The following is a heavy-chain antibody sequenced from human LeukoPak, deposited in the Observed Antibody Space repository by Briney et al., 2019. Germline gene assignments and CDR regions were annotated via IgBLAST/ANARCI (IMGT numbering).Heavy chain of an antibody. Sequence: GESLKISCQASGYDFTRSWIGRVRQLPGKGPEWMGVIYPDDSFTNHSPSFRGQITITAGKSNRTTYLQCTSLKDTDTGTYYCASRGGDRYCSVGVCLVFGFWGQGALVTVSS. D-gene: IGHD2-15*01. CDR3: ASRGGDRYCSVGVCLVFGF. CDR2: IYPDDSFT. V-gene: IGHV5-51*01. J-gene: IGHJ4*02. CDR1: GYDFTRSW.